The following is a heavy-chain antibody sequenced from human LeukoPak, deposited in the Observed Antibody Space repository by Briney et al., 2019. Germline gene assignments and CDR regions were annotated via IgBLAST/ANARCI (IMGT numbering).Heavy chain of an antibody. V-gene: IGHV1-69*01. CDR3: ARGSGRVSMMESAYYYGMDV. CDR2: IIPIFGTA. Sequence: SVKVSCKASGGTFSSYAISWVRQAPGQGLEWMGGIIPIFGTANYAQKFQGRVTITADESTSTAYIELSSLRSEDTAVYYCARGSGRVSMMESAYYYGMDVWGQGTTVTVSS. D-gene: IGHD5/OR15-5a*01. CDR1: GGTFSSYA. J-gene: IGHJ6*02.